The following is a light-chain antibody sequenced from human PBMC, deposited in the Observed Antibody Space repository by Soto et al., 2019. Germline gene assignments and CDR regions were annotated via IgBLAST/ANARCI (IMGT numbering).Light chain of an antibody. V-gene: IGKV3-20*01. CDR2: DTS. CDR3: QQYGSSGT. CDR1: QSISSY. Sequence: ESVLTQSPATLSLSPGERATLSCRASQSISSYFAWYQQKPGQAPRLLIYDTSTRATGIPARFSGSGSGTDFTLTISRLEPEDFAVYYCQQYGSSGTFGQGTKVDIK. J-gene: IGKJ1*01.